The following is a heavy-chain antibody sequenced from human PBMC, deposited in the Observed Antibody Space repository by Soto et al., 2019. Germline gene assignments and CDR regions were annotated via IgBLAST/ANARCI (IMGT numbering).Heavy chain of an antibody. Sequence: QVQLQESGPGLVKPSGTLSLTCAVSGGSISSSHWWTWVRQYPGQGLEYIGEISHSGTSNSNPSLKSRVTLSVDRSKNHFSLTLTSVTAADTAVYYCARVVLSITRGAFDAWGQGTPVIVSS. CDR2: ISHSGTS. D-gene: IGHD1-20*01. CDR3: ARVVLSITRGAFDA. V-gene: IGHV4-4*02. CDR1: GGSISSSHW. J-gene: IGHJ3*01.